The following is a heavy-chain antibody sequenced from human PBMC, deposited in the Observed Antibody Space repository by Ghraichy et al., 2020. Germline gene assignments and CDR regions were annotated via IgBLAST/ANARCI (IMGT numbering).Heavy chain of an antibody. D-gene: IGHD3-3*01. J-gene: IGHJ6*02. CDR2: MNPNSGNT. Sequence: ASVKVSCKASGYTFTSYDINWVRQATGQGLEWMGWMNPNSGNTGYAQKFQGRVTMTRNTSISTAYMELSSLRSEDTAVYYCARDSGYDLLSPTPYGMDVWGQGTTVTVSS. V-gene: IGHV1-8*01. CDR1: GYTFTSYD. CDR3: ARDSGYDLLSPTPYGMDV.